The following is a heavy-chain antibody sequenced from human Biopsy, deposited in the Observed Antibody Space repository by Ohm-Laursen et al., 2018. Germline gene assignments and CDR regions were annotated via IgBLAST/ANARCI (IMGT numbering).Heavy chain of an antibody. D-gene: IGHD1-1*01. CDR2: IITVSETA. CDR1: GGAFTNYA. CDR3: AADINVWNVNY. Sequence: GSSVKVSCKASGGAFTNYAINWVRQAPGHGLEWMGGIITVSETAGYAERFQGRVTITADVTTTTAYMDLSGLRSEDTAVYYCAADINVWNVNYWGQGTQVTVSS. V-gene: IGHV1-69*01. J-gene: IGHJ4*02.